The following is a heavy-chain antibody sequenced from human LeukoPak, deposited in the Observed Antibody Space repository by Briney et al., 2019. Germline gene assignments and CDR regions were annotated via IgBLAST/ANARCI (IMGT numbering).Heavy chain of an antibody. CDR2: INPNSGGT. J-gene: IGHJ3*02. D-gene: IGHD5-12*01. V-gene: IGHV1-2*02. Sequence: ASVKVSCKASGYTFTGYYMHWVRQAPGQGLEWMGWINPNSGGTNYAQKFQGRVTMTRDTSISTAYMELSRLRSDDTAVYYCARTSRWRVLRSGLAFDMWGQGTMVTVSS. CDR1: GYTFTGYY. CDR3: ARTSRWRVLRSGLAFDM.